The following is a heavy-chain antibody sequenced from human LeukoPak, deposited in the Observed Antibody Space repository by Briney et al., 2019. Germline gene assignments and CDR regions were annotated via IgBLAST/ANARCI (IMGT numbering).Heavy chain of an antibody. CDR2: IYHTGIT. D-gene: IGHD7-27*01. CDR1: GGSIRNRNW. V-gene: IGHV4-4*02. J-gene: IGHJ3*02. Sequence: SGPTLVNPSGTMSLTCAISGGSIRNRNWWSWVRQPPGKGLEWIGEIYHTGITKYSPSLKSRVTISVDKSKNQFSLNVTSVTAADTAIYYCARVFELGMNAVDIWGQGTMVTVSS. CDR3: ARVFELGMNAVDI.